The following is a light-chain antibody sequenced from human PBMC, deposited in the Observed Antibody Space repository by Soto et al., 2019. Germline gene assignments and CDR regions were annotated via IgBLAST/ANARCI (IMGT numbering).Light chain of an antibody. Sequence: AIRMTQSPSSVSASTGDRVTITCRASQGISSYLAWYQQKPGKAPKLLIYAASTLQSGVPSRFSGSGSGTDFTLTISCLQSEDFATYYCQQYYSYPHTFGQGTKVEI. CDR2: AAS. CDR1: QGISSY. V-gene: IGKV1-8*01. CDR3: QQYYSYPHT. J-gene: IGKJ1*01.